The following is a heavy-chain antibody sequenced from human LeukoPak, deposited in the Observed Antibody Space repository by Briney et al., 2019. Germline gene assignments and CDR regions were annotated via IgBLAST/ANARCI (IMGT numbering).Heavy chain of an antibody. Sequence: GGSLRLSCEASGFIFSSYEMNWVPQAPGKGLEWLSYIGVGGSPIYYADSVKGRFTISRDNARNSVYLQMVSLRAEDTAIYYCAREVAGTGTSEYDNWGQGTLVTVSS. CDR3: AREVAGTGTSEYDN. CDR1: GFIFSSYE. D-gene: IGHD6-19*01. CDR2: IGVGGSPI. V-gene: IGHV3-48*03. J-gene: IGHJ4*02.